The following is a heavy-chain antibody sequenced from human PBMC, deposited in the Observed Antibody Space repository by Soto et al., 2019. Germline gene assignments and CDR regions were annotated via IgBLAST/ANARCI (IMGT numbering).Heavy chain of an antibody. J-gene: IGHJ6*03. CDR3: ARRATSNYYYYYYMDV. CDR2: INWNGGST. CDR1: FTFDDYG. V-gene: IGHV3-20*01. D-gene: IGHD5-12*01. Sequence: FTFDDYGMSWVRQAPGKGLEWVSGINWNGGSTGYADSVKGRFTISRDNAKNSLYLQMNSLRAEDTALYHCARRATSNYYYYYYMDVWGKGTTVTVSS.